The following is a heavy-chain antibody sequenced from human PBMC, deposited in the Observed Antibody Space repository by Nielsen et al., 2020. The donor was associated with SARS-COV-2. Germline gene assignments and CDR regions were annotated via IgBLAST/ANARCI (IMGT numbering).Heavy chain of an antibody. CDR2: IYYSGST. Sequence: GSLRLSCTVSGGSISSYYWSWIRQPPGKGLEWIGYIYYSGSTNYNPSLKSRVTISVDTSKNQFSLKLTSVTAADTAVYYCASLPIVVVPAASFDYWGQGTLVTVSS. V-gene: IGHV4-59*12. CDR3: ASLPIVVVPAASFDY. CDR1: GGSISSYY. J-gene: IGHJ4*02. D-gene: IGHD2-2*01.